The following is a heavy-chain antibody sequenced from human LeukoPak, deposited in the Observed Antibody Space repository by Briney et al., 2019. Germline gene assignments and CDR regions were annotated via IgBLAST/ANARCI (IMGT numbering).Heavy chain of an antibody. CDR1: GFNFRSYE. CDR3: ARDPTAAGKGAWFDP. V-gene: IGHV4-59*05. Sequence: GSLRLSCAASGFNFRSYEMNWVRQAPGKGLEWIGSIYYSGSTYYNPSLKSRVTISVDTSKNQFSLKLSSVAAADTAVYYCARDPTAAGKGAWFDPWGQGTLVTVSS. J-gene: IGHJ5*02. CDR2: IYYSGST. D-gene: IGHD6-13*01.